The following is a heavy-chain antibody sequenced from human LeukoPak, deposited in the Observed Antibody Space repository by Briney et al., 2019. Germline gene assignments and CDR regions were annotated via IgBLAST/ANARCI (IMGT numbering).Heavy chain of an antibody. CDR1: GDSISSYY. Sequence: SETLSLTCTVSGDSISSYYWSWIRQPPGKGLEWIGYIYYSGSTNYNPSLKSRVTISVDTSKNQFSLKLSSVTAADTAVYYCTRSSSGWYNDAFDIWGQGTMVTVSS. CDR3: TRSSSGWYNDAFDI. CDR2: IYYSGST. V-gene: IGHV4-59*08. D-gene: IGHD6-19*01. J-gene: IGHJ3*02.